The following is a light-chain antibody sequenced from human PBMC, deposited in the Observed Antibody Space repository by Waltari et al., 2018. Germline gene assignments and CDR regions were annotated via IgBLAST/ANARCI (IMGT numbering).Light chain of an antibody. CDR1: QSVLYSSNNKNY. J-gene: IGKJ3*01. V-gene: IGKV4-1*01. CDR2: WAS. Sequence: DIVMTQSPDSLAGSLGERATIHCKSSQSVLYSSNNKNYLAWYQQNPGQPPKLLMYWASTRESGVPDRFSGSGSGTDFTLTISSLQAEDVAVYYCQQYYSTPFTFGPGTKVDIK. CDR3: QQYYSTPFT.